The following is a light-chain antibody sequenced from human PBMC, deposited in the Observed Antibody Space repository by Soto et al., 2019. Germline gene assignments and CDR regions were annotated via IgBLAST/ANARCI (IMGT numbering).Light chain of an antibody. V-gene: IGKV3D-15*01. CDR2: GAS. Sequence: EIVMTQSPATLSVSPGGRATLSCRASQSISDTLAWYQQIPGQAPRLIIHGASIRATGFPARFSGRGSGKVFTLTISSLQAEDFAVYYCQQHSNWPRTFGQGTKVDIK. CDR3: QQHSNWPRT. J-gene: IGKJ1*01. CDR1: QSISDT.